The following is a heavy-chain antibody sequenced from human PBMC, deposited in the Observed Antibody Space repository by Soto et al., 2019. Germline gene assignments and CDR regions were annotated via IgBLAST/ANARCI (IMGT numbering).Heavy chain of an antibody. CDR2: IYPSDSDT. V-gene: IGHV5-51*01. CDR1: GYNFAGYW. J-gene: IGHJ4*02. D-gene: IGHD3-3*01. CDR3: ARGGVSTRTFDY. Sequence: GESLKISCKGSGYNFAGYWIAWVRQMPGKGLELMGIIYPSDSDTRYRPSFQGQVTISADKSISSAYLQWSSLRASDTTMYYCARGGVSTRTFDYWGQGTPVTVSS.